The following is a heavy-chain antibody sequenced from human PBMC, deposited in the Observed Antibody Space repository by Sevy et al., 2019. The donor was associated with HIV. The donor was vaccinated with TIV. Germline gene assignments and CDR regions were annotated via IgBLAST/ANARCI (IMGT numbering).Heavy chain of an antibody. J-gene: IGHJ5*02. CDR1: GGSFSAYP. V-gene: IGHV1-69*13. D-gene: IGHD2-2*01. CDR3: AMLVRTARMIGGWFDP. Sequence: ASVKVSCKASGGSFSAYPINWLRQAPGQGLEWMGGVIPSFGITKYARRFQGRVAITADDSTNTASMELCSLTFEDTAIYYWAMLVRTARMIGGWFDPWGQGTLVTVSS. CDR2: VIPSFGIT.